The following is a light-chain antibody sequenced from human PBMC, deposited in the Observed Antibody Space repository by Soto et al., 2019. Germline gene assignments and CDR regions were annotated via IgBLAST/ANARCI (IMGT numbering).Light chain of an antibody. CDR3: HQRQSWPRT. CDR2: LAS. Sequence: EIVMTQSPATLSVSPGERATLSCRASQSVNSNLAWYQQKPGQAPRLLIYLASNRAAGVPARFSGSGSGTDFTLTISDVQPEDFALYYCHQRQSWPRTFGQGTKVDIK. CDR1: QSVNSN. V-gene: IGKV3D-15*01. J-gene: IGKJ1*01.